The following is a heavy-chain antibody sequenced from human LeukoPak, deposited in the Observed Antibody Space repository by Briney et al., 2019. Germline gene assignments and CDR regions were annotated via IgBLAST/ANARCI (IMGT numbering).Heavy chain of an antibody. CDR2: IYYSGNT. J-gene: IGHJ4*02. D-gene: IGHD3-10*02. CDR3: ARSTGSTMFIDY. CDR1: GGSISPYY. V-gene: IGHV4-59*01. Sequence: SETLSLTCTVSGGSISPYYWIWILQPPGQGLEWLGYIYYSGNTEYKPSLKSRVAMSVDTSKNQFSLRMSSVTAADTAVYYCARSTGSTMFIDYWGQGTLVTVSS.